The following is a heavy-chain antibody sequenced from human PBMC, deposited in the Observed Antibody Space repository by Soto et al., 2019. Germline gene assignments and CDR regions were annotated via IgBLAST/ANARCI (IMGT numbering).Heavy chain of an antibody. V-gene: IGHV4-31*03. J-gene: IGHJ6*02. CDR2: IYYSGST. D-gene: IGHD2-2*01. CDR1: GDYISSTNNY. CDR3: ARTVCSSASCYGYYYYGLDV. Sequence: SEPLSHSYSVSGDYISSTNNYWSWIQQHPGKGLEWIGYIYYSGSTYYNPSLKSRPAISVDTSKNQFSLKLSSVTAADTAVYYCARTVCSSASCYGYYYYGLDVWGQGTTVTVSS.